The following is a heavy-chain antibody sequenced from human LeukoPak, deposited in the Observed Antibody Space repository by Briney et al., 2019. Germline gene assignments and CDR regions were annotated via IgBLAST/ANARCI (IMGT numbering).Heavy chain of an antibody. Sequence: SETLSLTCAVYGGSFSGYYWSWIRQPPGKGLEWIGEINHSGSTNYNPSLKSRDTISVDTSKNQFSLKLSSVTAADTAVYYCARGGSSWYGAVYYYYYMDVWGKGTTVTVSS. V-gene: IGHV4-34*01. J-gene: IGHJ6*03. CDR2: INHSGST. CDR3: ARGGSSWYGAVYYYYYMDV. CDR1: GGSFSGYY. D-gene: IGHD6-13*01.